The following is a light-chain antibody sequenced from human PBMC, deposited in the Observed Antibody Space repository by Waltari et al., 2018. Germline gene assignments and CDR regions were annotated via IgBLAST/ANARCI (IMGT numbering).Light chain of an antibody. V-gene: IGKV1-39*01. CDR2: AAS. CDR1: QTITSY. Sequence: DIQMTQSPSSLSASVGDRVTITCRASQTITSYLNWYQQKPGKAPKLLIYAASSLQSGVPSRFSGSGSGTDFTLTIFNLQPEDFATYYCQHSETFGQGTKVEIK. CDR3: QHSET. J-gene: IGKJ1*01.